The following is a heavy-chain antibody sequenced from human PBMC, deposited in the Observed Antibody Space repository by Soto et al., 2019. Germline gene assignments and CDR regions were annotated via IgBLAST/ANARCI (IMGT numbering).Heavy chain of an antibody. D-gene: IGHD5-12*01. CDR1: GFTFSNHW. CDR3: ASAVANTRNGLDI. CDR2: INSDGSST. J-gene: IGHJ3*02. Sequence: PGGSLRLSCAASGFTFSNHWIHWVRQAPGKGLVWVSRINSDGSSTAYADSVKGRFTISRDNAKNTLHLQMNSLRAEDTAVYYCASAVANTRNGLDIWGQGTMVTV. V-gene: IGHV3-74*01.